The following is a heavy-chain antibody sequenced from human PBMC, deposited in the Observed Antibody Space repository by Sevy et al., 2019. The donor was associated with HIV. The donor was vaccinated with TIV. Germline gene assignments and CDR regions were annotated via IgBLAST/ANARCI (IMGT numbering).Heavy chain of an antibody. CDR1: GFTFSSYW. CDR3: ARFSRPVYDFWSGYPTGYGMDV. CDR2: IKQDGSEK. V-gene: IGHV3-7*01. J-gene: IGHJ6*02. Sequence: GGSLRLSCAASGFTFSSYWMSWVRQAPGKGLEWVANIKQDGSEKYYVDSVKGRFTISRDNAKNSLYLQMNSLRAEDXXXXYCARFSRPVYDFWSGYPTGYGMDVWGQGTTVTVSS. D-gene: IGHD3-3*01.